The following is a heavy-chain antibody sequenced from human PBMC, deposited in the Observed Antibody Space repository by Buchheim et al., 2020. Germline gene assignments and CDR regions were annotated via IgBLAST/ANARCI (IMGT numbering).Heavy chain of an antibody. V-gene: IGHV3-74*01. Sequence: EVQLVESGGGLVQPGGSLRLSCAASGFIFSNYWMHWVRQAPGKGLVWVSLIYSDGTNTNYADPVKGRITISRDNAKSTLYLQMNSLRAEDTAVYYCARGGGSDKLDYWGQG. CDR2: IYSDGTNT. D-gene: IGHD5-24*01. CDR1: GFIFSNYW. CDR3: ARGGGSDKLDY. J-gene: IGHJ4*02.